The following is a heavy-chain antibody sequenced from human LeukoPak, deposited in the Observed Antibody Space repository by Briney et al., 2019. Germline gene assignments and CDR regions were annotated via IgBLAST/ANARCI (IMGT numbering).Heavy chain of an antibody. CDR3: ARVVYDSSGYPPLNWFDP. V-gene: IGHV1-69*04. D-gene: IGHD3-22*01. Sequence: VASVKVPCKASGGTFSSYAISWVRQAPGQGLEWMGRIIPILGIANYAQKFQGRVTITADKSTSTAYMELSSLRSEDTAVYYCARVVYDSSGYPPLNWFDPWGQGTLVTVSS. CDR2: IIPILGIA. J-gene: IGHJ5*02. CDR1: GGTFSSYA.